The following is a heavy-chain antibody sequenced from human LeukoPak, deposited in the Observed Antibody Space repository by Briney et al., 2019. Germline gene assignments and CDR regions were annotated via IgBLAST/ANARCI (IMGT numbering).Heavy chain of an antibody. J-gene: IGHJ4*02. V-gene: IGHV3-30-3*01. CDR2: ISYDGSNK. CDR3: ARDRFKFDY. CDR1: GFTFSSYA. Sequence: GGSLRLSCAASGFTFSSYAMHWVRQASGKGLEWVAVISYDGSNKYYADSVKGRFTISRDNSKNTLYLQMNSLRAEDTAVYYCARDRFKFDYWGQGTLVTVSS. D-gene: IGHD3-3*01.